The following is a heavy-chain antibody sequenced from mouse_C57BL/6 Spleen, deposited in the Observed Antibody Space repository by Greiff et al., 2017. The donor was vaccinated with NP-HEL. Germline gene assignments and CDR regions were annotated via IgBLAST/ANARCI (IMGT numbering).Heavy chain of an antibody. CDR1: GYTFTSYW. D-gene: IGHD1-1*01. CDR3: AREYYYGSSLYYFDY. Sequence: VQLQQPGAELVKPGASVKLSCKASGYTFTSYWMHRVKQRPGQGLEWIGMIHPNSGSTNYNEKFKSKATLTVDKSSSTAYMQLSSLTSEDSAVYYCAREYYYGSSLYYFDYWGQGTTLTVSS. CDR2: IHPNSGST. V-gene: IGHV1-64*01. J-gene: IGHJ2*01.